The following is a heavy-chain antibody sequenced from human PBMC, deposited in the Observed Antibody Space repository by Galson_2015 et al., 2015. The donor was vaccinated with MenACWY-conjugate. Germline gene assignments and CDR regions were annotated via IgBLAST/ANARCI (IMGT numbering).Heavy chain of an antibody. CDR3: ATQSAFYQDY. J-gene: IGHJ4*02. CDR2: THHSGRT. V-gene: IGHV4-4*02. CDR1: GASIISTKW. D-gene: IGHD2-2*01. Sequence: TLSLTCAVSGASIISTKWWSWVRQPPGKGLEWIAETHHSGRTNYNPSLKGRVIISVDKSKNQFSLDLCSVTAADTAVYYCATQSAFYQDYWGQGTLVSVSS.